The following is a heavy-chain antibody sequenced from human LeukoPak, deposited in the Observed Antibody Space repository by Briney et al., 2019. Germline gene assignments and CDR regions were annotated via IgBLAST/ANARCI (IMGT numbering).Heavy chain of an antibody. V-gene: IGHV3-7*01. D-gene: IGHD4-17*01. CDR2: IKQDGSEK. CDR3: ARDGPPNGDYYYCGMDV. CDR1: GFTFSSYW. Sequence: PGGSLRLSCAASGFTFSSYWLSWVRQAPGKGLEWVANIKQDGSEKYYVDSVKGRFTISRDNAKNSLYLQMNSLRAEDTAVYYCARDGPPNGDYYYCGMDVWGQGTTVTVSS. J-gene: IGHJ6*02.